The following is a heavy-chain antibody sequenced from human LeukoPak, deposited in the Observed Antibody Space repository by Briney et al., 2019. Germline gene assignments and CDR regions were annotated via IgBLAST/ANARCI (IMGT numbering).Heavy chain of an antibody. CDR3: ARDSGTTGEVKFDP. CDR1: GGSISSYS. CDR2: IYGSGTT. V-gene: IGHV4-4*07. Sequence: PSETLSLTCTVSGGSISSYSSSWIRQSAGKGLEWIGRIYGSGTTDYNTSLKSRVTLSVDTAKNQVSLSLSSVTAADTAVYYCARDSGTTGEVKFDPWGQGSLVTVSS. D-gene: IGHD3-10*01. J-gene: IGHJ5*02.